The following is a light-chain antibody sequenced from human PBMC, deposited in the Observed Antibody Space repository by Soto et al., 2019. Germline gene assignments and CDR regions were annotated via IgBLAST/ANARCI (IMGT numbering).Light chain of an antibody. V-gene: IGLV1-40*01. CDR2: DNS. CDR3: QSYDSSLSASV. J-gene: IGLJ1*01. CDR1: SSSIGAGYY. Sequence: QSVLTQPPSVSGAPGQRVTISCTGSSSSIGAGYYVHWYQQLPGTAPKLLIFDNSNRPSGVPDRFSGSKTGTSASLAITGLQAEDEADYYCQSYDSSLSASVFGTGTKLTVL.